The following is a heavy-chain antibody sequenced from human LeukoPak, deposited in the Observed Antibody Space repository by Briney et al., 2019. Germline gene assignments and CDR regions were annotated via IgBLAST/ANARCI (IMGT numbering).Heavy chain of an antibody. V-gene: IGHV3-30*02. CDR1: GFTFSSYG. D-gene: IGHD6-19*01. J-gene: IGHJ5*02. CDR2: IRYDGSNK. Sequence: GGSLRLSCAASGFTFSSYGVHWVRQAPGKGLEWVAFIRYDGSNKYYADSVKGRFTISRDNSKNTLYLQMNSLRAEDTAVYYCAKPVAGRNWFDPWGQGTLVTVSS. CDR3: AKPVAGRNWFDP.